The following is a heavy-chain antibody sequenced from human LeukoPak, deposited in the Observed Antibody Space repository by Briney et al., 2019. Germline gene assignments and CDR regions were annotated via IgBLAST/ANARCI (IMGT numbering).Heavy chain of an antibody. V-gene: IGHV3-23*01. Sequence: PGGSLRLSCAASGFTFNSCAMNWVRQAPGRGLEWVSTISGSGDSTYYADSVEGRFTISRDNSKNTLYLQMNSLRAEDTAVCYCAKRLHCYDSSGAPESYFDYWGQGTLV. CDR1: GFTFNSCA. J-gene: IGHJ4*02. D-gene: IGHD3-22*01. CDR3: AKRLHCYDSSGAPESYFDY. CDR2: ISGSGDST.